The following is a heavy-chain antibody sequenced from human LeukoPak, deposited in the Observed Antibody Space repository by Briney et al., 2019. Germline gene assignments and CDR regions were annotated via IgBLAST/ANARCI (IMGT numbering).Heavy chain of an antibody. J-gene: IGHJ4*02. V-gene: IGHV3-66*02. Sequence: GGSLRLSCAASGLIVSNNYMTWVRQAPGKGLEWVAVIYIGGSTYYADSVKGRFTISRDNSRNTLSLHMTSLRAEDSAVYHCAKGDYSGSGTDRVVSLLIDFWGQGTLVTVSS. CDR2: IYIGGST. CDR3: AKGDYSGSGTDRVVSLLIDF. CDR1: GLIVSNNY. D-gene: IGHD3-10*01.